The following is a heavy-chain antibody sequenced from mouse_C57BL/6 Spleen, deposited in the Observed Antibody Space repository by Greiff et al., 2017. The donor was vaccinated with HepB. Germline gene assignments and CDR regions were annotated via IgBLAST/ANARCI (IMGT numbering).Heavy chain of an antibody. J-gene: IGHJ2*01. CDR2: IDPETGGT. CDR1: GYTFTDYE. CDR3: TRYYYGNYYFDY. V-gene: IGHV1-15*01. Sequence: LVESGAELVRPGASVTLSCKASGYTFTDYEMHWVKQTPVHGLEWIGAIDPETGGTAYNQKFKGKAILTADKSSSTAYMELRSLTSEDSAVYYCTRYYYGNYYFDYWGQGTTLTVSS. D-gene: IGHD2-1*01.